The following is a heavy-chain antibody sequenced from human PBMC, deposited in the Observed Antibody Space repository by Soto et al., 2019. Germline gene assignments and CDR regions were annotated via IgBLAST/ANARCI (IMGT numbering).Heavy chain of an antibody. J-gene: IGHJ6*03. CDR1: GFTFSSYW. CDR3: ARDRDYGSGYMDV. Sequence: PGGSLRLSCAASGFTFSSYWMHWVRQAPGKGLVWVSHINSDGSSTSYADSVKGRFTISRDNAKNSLYLQMNSLRAEDTAVYYCARDRDYGSGYMDVWGKGTTVTVSS. D-gene: IGHD3-10*01. V-gene: IGHV3-74*01. CDR2: INSDGSST.